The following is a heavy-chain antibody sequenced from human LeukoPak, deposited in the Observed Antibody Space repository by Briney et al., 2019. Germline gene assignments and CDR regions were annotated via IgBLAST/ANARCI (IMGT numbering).Heavy chain of an antibody. Sequence: ASVKVTCKASGYTFTSSDLTWARQAPGHGLEWMGWVNPNSGNTDYAHKFQGRVTMTRNTSISTAYMALSSLRSEDTAVYYCVRGPSCYYYAFDIWGQGTMVTVSS. CDR3: VRGPSCYYYAFDI. V-gene: IGHV1-8*01. CDR2: VNPNSGNT. J-gene: IGHJ3*02. CDR1: GYTFTSSD. D-gene: IGHD3-22*01.